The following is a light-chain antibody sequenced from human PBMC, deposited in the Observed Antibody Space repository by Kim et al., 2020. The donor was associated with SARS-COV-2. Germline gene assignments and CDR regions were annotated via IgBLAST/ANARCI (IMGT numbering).Light chain of an antibody. CDR2: DAF. J-gene: IGKJ2*01. V-gene: IGKV1-5*01. CDR3: QQYNSYPYT. CDR1: QSISIL. Sequence: SAAVGDSVTITCRASQSISILLAWYQHKPGKAPKLLIYDAFSLESGVPSRFSGSGSGTEFTLTISSLQPDDFATYYCQQYNSYPYTFGQGTKLEI.